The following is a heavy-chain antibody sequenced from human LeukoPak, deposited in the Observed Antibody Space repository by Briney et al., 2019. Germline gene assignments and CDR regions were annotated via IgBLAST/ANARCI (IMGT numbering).Heavy chain of an antibody. CDR3: ARDGRGSSWYGNWFDP. D-gene: IGHD6-13*01. Sequence: ASVKVSCKASGYTFTGYYMHWVRQAPGQGLEWMGWINPNSGGTNYAQKFQGRVTMTRDTSISTAYMELSRLRSDDTALYYCARDGRGSSWYGNWFDPWGQGTLVTVSS. V-gene: IGHV1-2*02. CDR2: INPNSGGT. CDR1: GYTFTGYY. J-gene: IGHJ5*02.